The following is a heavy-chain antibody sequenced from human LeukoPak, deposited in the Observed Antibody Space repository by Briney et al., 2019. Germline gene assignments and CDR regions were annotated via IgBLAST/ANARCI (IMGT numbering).Heavy chain of an antibody. Sequence: ASVKVSCKASGYTFTSYAMHWVRQAPGQRLEWMGWINAGNGNTKYSQKFQGRVTITRDTSASTAYMELSSLRSEDTAVYYCARGMFTFGGVIVDYGGRGTLVTVPS. CDR1: GYTFTSYA. J-gene: IGHJ4*02. D-gene: IGHD3-16*02. CDR2: INAGNGNT. V-gene: IGHV1-3*01. CDR3: ARGMFTFGGVIVDY.